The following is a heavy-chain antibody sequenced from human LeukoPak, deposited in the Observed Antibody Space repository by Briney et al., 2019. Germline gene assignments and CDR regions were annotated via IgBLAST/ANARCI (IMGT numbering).Heavy chain of an antibody. Sequence: GGSLRLSCAASGFTFRSYAMHWVRQAPGKGLEYVSAISRDGRITYYANSVKGRFTISRDNTKNTLYLQMGSLRAEDMAVYYCARVSGWYWFDNWGQGPLVTVSS. CDR3: ARVSGWYWFDN. D-gene: IGHD6-19*01. V-gene: IGHV3-64*01. CDR2: ISRDGRIT. J-gene: IGHJ4*02. CDR1: GFTFRSYA.